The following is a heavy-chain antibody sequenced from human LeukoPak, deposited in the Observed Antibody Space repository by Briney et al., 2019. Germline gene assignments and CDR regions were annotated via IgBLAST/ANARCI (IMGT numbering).Heavy chain of an antibody. CDR3: AKDRPGGFDY. D-gene: IGHD3-10*01. V-gene: IGHV3-9*01. Sequence: GGSLRLSCADSGFTFDNYAMHWVRQAPGKGLEWVSGISWNSGTIGYADSVKGRFTISRDNAKNSLYLQMNSLRAEDTALYYCAKDRPGGFDYWGQGTLVTVSS. CDR2: ISWNSGTI. J-gene: IGHJ4*02. CDR1: GFTFDNYA.